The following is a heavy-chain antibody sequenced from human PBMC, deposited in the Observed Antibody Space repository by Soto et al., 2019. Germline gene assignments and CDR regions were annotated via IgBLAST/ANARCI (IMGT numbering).Heavy chain of an antibody. J-gene: IGHJ5*02. CDR3: ARQDKYSSSGGAFDL. CDR1: GGSISSSSYY. D-gene: IGHD6-13*01. V-gene: IGHV4-39*01. Sequence: ETLSLTCTVSGGSISSSSYYWGWIRQPPGKGLEWIGSIYYSGSTYYNPSLKSRVTISVDTSKNQFSLNLTSVTAADTAVYYCARQDKYSSSGGAFDLWGQGTLVTVSS. CDR2: IYYSGST.